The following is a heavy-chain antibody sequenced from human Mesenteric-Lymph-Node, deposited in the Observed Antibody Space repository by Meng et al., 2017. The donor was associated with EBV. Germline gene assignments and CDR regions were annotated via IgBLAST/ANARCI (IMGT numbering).Heavy chain of an antibody. Sequence: GPGWADPSGPVPLTDVVYGGSIGSGNWGSWARQAPGKGVWWIGEISHSGSSNYNPSLESRVTMSVDKSKNQFSLKLRSVTAADTAVYYCARDGGGLWFGESKHFDSWGQGTLVTVSS. V-gene: IGHV4-4*02. CDR2: ISHSGSS. J-gene: IGHJ4*02. CDR1: GGSIGSGNW. CDR3: ARDGGGLWFGESKHFDS. D-gene: IGHD3-10*01.